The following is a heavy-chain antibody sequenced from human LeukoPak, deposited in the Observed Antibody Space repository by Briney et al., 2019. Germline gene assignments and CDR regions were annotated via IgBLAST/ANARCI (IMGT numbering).Heavy chain of an antibody. D-gene: IGHD6-13*01. CDR1: GYSISSSNW. Sequence: SDTLSLTCAVSGYSISSSNWWGWIRQPPGKGLEWIGYIYYSGSTYYNPSLKSRVTISVDTSKNQFSLKLNSVTAADMAVYYCARQGYSGTWYSADLWGQGTLVTVSS. CDR2: IYYSGST. CDR3: ARQGYSGTWYSADL. V-gene: IGHV4-28*01. J-gene: IGHJ5*02.